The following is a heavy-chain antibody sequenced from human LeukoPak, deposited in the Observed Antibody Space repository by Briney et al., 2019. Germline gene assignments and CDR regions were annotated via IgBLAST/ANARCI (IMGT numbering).Heavy chain of an antibody. V-gene: IGHV3-7*01. D-gene: IGHD3-10*01. CDR3: ARDGGGPLD. CDR2: IKQEGNET. CDR1: GFTFRDDW. Sequence: GGSLRLSCAGSGFTFRDDWMSWVRQAPGKGLEWVANIKQEGNETNYLDSVKGRFTISRDNARNSLYLQMNRLRADDTAVYYCARDGGGPLDWGQGTLVTVSS. J-gene: IGHJ4*02.